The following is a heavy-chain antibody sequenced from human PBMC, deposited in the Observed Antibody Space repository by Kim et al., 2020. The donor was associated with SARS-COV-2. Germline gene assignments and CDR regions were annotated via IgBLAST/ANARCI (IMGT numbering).Heavy chain of an antibody. CDR2: IYYSGST. J-gene: IGHJ6*02. D-gene: IGHD3-10*01. Sequence: SETLSLTCTVSGASISSYYWSWIRQPPGKGLEWIGYIYYSGSTNYNPSLKSRVTISVDTSKNQFSLKLSSVTAADTAVYYCARDRAYYYGSGSYSYYYYGMDVWGQGTTVTVSS. V-gene: IGHV4-59*01. CDR1: GASISSYY. CDR3: ARDRAYYYGSGSYSYYYYGMDV.